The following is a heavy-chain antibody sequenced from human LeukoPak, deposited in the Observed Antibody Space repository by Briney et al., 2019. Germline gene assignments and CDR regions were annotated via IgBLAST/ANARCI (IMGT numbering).Heavy chain of an antibody. Sequence: GGSLRLSCAASGFTFTNYAVSWVRQAPGKGLEWVSAEGSRGGAYYADSVKGRFAISRDSSVNTLSLQMNSLRVEDTALYYCASRTWTGAGYYAFDIWGQGTMVTVSS. CDR2: EGSRGGA. CDR1: GFTFTNYA. J-gene: IGHJ3*02. D-gene: IGHD3/OR15-3a*01. V-gene: IGHV3-23*01. CDR3: ASRTWTGAGYYAFDI.